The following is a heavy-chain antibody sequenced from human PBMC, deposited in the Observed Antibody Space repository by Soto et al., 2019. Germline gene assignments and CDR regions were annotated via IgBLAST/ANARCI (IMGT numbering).Heavy chain of an antibody. V-gene: IGHV3-30*18. J-gene: IGHJ3*01. D-gene: IGHD2-8*02. CDR3: AKSWSGSHGAFDV. CDR1: GFTFSTYG. Sequence: QVQLVESGGGVVQPGRSPRLSCAASGFTFSTYGMHWVRQASGKGLEWVAVISYDGSKKYYEESVKGRFNISRDNSKNTLYLQMNSLRVEDTAVYYCAKSWSGSHGAFDVWGQGTMVTVS. CDR2: ISYDGSKK.